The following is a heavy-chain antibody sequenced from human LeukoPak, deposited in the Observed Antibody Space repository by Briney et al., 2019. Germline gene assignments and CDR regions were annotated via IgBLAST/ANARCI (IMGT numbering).Heavy chain of an antibody. CDR1: GGSISSTNYY. CDR3: ARVGVVPAATQHYYYYYMDV. CDR2: IYTSGST. Sequence: PSETLSLTCTVSGGSISSTNYYWGWIRQPPGKGLEWIGRIYTSGSTNYNPSLKSRVTMSVDTSKNQFSLKLSSVTAADTAVYYCARVGVVPAATQHYYYYYMDVWGKGTTVTVSS. D-gene: IGHD2-2*01. V-gene: IGHV4-39*07. J-gene: IGHJ6*03.